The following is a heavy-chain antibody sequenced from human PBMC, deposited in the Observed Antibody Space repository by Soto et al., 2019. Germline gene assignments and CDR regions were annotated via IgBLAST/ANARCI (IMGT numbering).Heavy chain of an antibody. CDR1: GGSISSSNW. CDR3: ARVVGGYYYGMDV. CDR2: IYHSGST. D-gene: IGHD2-2*01. J-gene: IGHJ6*02. Sequence: QVQLQESGPGLVKPSGTLSLTCAVSGGSISSSNWWSWVRQPPGKGLEWIGEIYHSGSTNYNPSRKSRVTISVDKSKKQFSPKLSSVTAADTAVYYCARVVGGYYYGMDVWGQGTTVTVSS. V-gene: IGHV4-4*02.